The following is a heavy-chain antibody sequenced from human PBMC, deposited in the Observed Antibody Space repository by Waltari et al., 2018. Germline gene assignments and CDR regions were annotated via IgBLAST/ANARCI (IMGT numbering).Heavy chain of an antibody. Sequence: QVQLQESGPGLVKPSETLSLTCAVSGYSISSGYYWGWIRQPPGKGREWIGSIYHSGSTYYNPSLKSRVTISVDTSKNQFSLKLSSVTAADTAVYYCARGGGVGATGWFDPWGQGTLVTVSS. CDR3: ARGGGVGATGWFDP. CDR2: IYHSGST. J-gene: IGHJ5*02. CDR1: GYSISSGYY. V-gene: IGHV4-38-2*01. D-gene: IGHD1-26*01.